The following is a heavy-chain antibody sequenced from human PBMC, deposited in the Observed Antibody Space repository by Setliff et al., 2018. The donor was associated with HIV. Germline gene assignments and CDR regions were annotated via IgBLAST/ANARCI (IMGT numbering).Heavy chain of an antibody. J-gene: IGHJ5*02. CDR3: ARSFGNSWSGDRPHNYFDP. V-gene: IGHV4-38-2*01. Sequence: LSLTCAVSGYSISSGYYWGWIRQPPGKGLEWIGSVFSTGSLYYNPSLRGRITISIDASENHFTLRLTSVTAEDTALYFCARSFGNSWSGDRPHNYFDPWGQGTLVTVSS. D-gene: IGHD4-4*01. CDR1: GYSISSGYY. CDR2: VFSTGSL.